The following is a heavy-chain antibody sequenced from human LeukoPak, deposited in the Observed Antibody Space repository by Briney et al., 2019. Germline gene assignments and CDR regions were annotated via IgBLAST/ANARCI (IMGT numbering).Heavy chain of an antibody. D-gene: IGHD6-6*01. V-gene: IGHV4-61*02. CDR1: GGSISSGSYY. CDR3: AREIAARPDY. Sequence: SETLSLTCTVSGGSISSGSYYWSWIRQPAGKGLEWTGRIYTSGSTNYNPSLKSRVTISVDTSKNQFSLKLSSVTAADTAVYYCAREIAARPDYWGQGTLVTVSS. CDR2: IYTSGST. J-gene: IGHJ4*02.